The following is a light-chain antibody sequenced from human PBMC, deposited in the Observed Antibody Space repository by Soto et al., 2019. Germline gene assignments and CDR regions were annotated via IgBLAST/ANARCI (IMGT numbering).Light chain of an antibody. Sequence: EIVMTQSPGTLSLSPGEMATLSCRASQEVSSNYVAWFHEKPGQAPRLLIYGASSRSTGVPDRFSASGSGTDFTLTISRLEPADFAVYHSQQYGRSPFTVGPGTKMD. J-gene: IGKJ3*01. CDR1: QEVSSNY. V-gene: IGKV3-20*01. CDR3: QQYGRSPFT. CDR2: GAS.